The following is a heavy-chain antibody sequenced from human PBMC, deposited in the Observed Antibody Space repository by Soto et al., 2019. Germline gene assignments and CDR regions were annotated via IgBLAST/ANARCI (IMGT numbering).Heavy chain of an antibody. Sequence: QVQLQESGPGLVKPSETLSLTCTVSGASINSYYWSWIRQPPGKGLEWIGYIYYTGSTKYNPSLTSRVTISVDTSKNQYSLKLSSVTAADTAVYYCAREGGGYDYGYYSYAMDVWGQGTTVTVSS. CDR2: IYYTGST. CDR1: GASINSYY. CDR3: AREGGGYDYGYYSYAMDV. V-gene: IGHV4-59*01. J-gene: IGHJ6*02. D-gene: IGHD5-18*01.